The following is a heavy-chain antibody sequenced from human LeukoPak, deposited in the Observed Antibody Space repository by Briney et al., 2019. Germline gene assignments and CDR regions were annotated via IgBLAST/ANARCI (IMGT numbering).Heavy chain of an antibody. Sequence: QSGGSLRLSCAASGFTFSNYAMSWVRQAPGKGLEWVSAISADGGGTYYADSVKGRFTISRDTSKNTLYLQMNSLRAEDTAVYYCACRVTTVTTSVLGWGQGTLVTVSS. D-gene: IGHD4-11*01. V-gene: IGHV3-23*01. CDR1: GFTFSNYA. CDR3: ACRVTTVTTSVLG. CDR2: ISADGGGT. J-gene: IGHJ4*02.